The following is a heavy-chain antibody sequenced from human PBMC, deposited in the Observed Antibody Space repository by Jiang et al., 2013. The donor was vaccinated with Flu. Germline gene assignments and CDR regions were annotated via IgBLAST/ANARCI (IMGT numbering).Heavy chain of an antibody. CDR3: ARHASGYDYWVDY. CDR1: GGSISSYY. CDR2: IYYSGST. J-gene: IGHJ4*02. D-gene: IGHD5-12*01. V-gene: IGHV4-59*08. Sequence: LLKPSETLSLTCTVSGGSISSYYWSWIRQPPGKGLEWIGYIYYSGSTNYNPSLKSRVTISVDTSKNQFSLKLSSVTAADTAVYYCARHASGYDYWVDYWGQGTLVTVSS.